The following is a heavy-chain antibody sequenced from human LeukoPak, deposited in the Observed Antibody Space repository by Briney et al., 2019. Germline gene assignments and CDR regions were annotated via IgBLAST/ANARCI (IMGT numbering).Heavy chain of an antibody. CDR1: GFIFRNHW. V-gene: IGHV3-7*01. J-gene: IGHJ4*02. CDR2: IKQGGNEK. Sequence: PGGSLRLSCAASGFIFRNHWMSWVRQVPGRGLEWVAHIKQGGNEKHYVDSVEGRFTLSRDDSMNSLYLQMNSLRVDDSAVYYCARGPNYGDRVDYFDYWGQGTLVTVSS. CDR3: ARGPNYGDRVDYFDY. D-gene: IGHD4-17*01.